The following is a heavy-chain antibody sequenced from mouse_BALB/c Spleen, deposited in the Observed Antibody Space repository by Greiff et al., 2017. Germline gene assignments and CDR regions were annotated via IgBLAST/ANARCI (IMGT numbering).Heavy chain of an antibody. D-gene: IGHD2-10*01. J-gene: IGHJ2*01. CDR2: ISSGGGST. V-gene: IGHV5-12-1*01. CDR1: GFAFSSYD. Sequence: EVQGVESGGGLVKPGGSLKLSCAASGFAFSSYDMSWVRQTPEKRLEWVAYISSGGGSTYYPDTVKGRFTISRDNAKNTLYLQMSSLKSEDTAMYYCARAYYGNFDYWGQGTTLTVSS. CDR3: ARAYYGNFDY.